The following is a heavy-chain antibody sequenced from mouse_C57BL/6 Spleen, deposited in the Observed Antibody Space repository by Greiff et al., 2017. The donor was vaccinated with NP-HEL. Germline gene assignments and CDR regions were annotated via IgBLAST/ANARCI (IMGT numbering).Heavy chain of an antibody. CDR3: ARCPYSNYNFDY. Sequence: EVQLQQSGPELVKPGASVKISCKASGYTFTDYYMNWVKQSHGKSLEWIGDINPNNGGTSYNQKFKGKATLTVDKSSSTAYMELRSLTSEDSAVYYCARCPYSNYNFDYWGQGTTLTVSS. V-gene: IGHV1-26*01. D-gene: IGHD2-5*01. CDR2: INPNNGGT. J-gene: IGHJ2*01. CDR1: GYTFTDYY.